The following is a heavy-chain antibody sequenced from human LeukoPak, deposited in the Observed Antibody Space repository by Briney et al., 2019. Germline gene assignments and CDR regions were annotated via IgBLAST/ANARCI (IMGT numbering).Heavy chain of an antibody. D-gene: IGHD2-21*02. J-gene: IGHJ4*02. CDR2: ISSSGTG. CDR1: GFTFSSYS. Sequence: GGSLRLSCAASGFTFSSYSMNWVRRAPGKGLEWLSHISSSGTGYYTDSVKGRATISRDNAKNSLYLQMNSLRAEDTAVYYCARPAYCGGNCYYFPDYWGQGTLVTVSS. V-gene: IGHV3-48*04. CDR3: ARPAYCGGNCYYFPDY.